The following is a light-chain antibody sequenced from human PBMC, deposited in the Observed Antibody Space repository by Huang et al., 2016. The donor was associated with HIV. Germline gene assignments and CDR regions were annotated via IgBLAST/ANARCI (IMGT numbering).Light chain of an antibody. V-gene: IGKV2-30*01. CDR1: QSLV. CDR2: KVS. Sequence: DVVMTQSPLSLPVTLGQPASISCRSSQSLVNWFQQRPGQSPRRLIYKVSNRDSGVPDRFSGSGSGTDLTLKISRVEAEDVGVYYCMQGTQWPYTFGQGTKLEIK. J-gene: IGKJ2*01. CDR3: MQGTQWPYT.